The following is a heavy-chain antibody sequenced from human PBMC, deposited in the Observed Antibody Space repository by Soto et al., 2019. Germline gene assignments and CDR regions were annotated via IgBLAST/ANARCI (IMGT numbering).Heavy chain of an antibody. CDR2: ITYDGSNK. V-gene: IGHV3-30-3*01. D-gene: IGHD1-26*01. J-gene: IGHJ6*02. CDR1: GFTFSSYA. CDR3: ARDFMVVGELLPGRYYYGMDV. Sequence: GGSLRLSCVASGFTFSSYAMHWVRQAPGKGLEWVAVITYDGSNKYYADSVKGRFTISRDNSNNTLFLQMNSLRAEDTAVYYCARDFMVVGELLPGRYYYGMDVWGQGTTVTVSS.